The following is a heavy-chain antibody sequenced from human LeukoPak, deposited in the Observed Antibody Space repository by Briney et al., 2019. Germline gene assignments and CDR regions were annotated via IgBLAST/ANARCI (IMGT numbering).Heavy chain of an antibody. CDR3: ARDLRYSSSWYLSPFDY. Sequence: PGRSLRLSCAASGFTFSSYSMNWVRQAPGKGLEWVSSISSSSSYIYCADSVKGRFTISRDNAKNSLYLQMNSLRAEDTAVYYCARDLRYSSSWYLSPFDYWGQGTLVTVSS. CDR2: ISSSSSYI. D-gene: IGHD6-13*01. V-gene: IGHV3-21*01. CDR1: GFTFSSYS. J-gene: IGHJ4*02.